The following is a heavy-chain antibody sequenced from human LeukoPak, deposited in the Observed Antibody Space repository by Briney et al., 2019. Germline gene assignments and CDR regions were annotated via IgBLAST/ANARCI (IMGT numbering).Heavy chain of an antibody. J-gene: IGHJ6*03. D-gene: IGHD3-3*01. CDR2: IYDNESA. CDR3: ARVLQNYYHLDV. Sequence: PSETLSLTCTVSGVSINGYSWSWIRQPPGKGLEWVGFIYDNESATYKSSLDSRVTMTVDTSKNQVSLKLNSVPAADTAVYYCARVLQNYYHLDVWGEGTTVTVSS. V-gene: IGHV4-59*01. CDR1: GVSINGYS.